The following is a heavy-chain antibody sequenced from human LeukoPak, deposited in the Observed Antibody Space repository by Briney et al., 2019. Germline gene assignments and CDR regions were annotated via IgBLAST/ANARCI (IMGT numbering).Heavy chain of an antibody. J-gene: IGHJ5*02. CDR2: INPSGGST. CDR3: ARNYYGSGSYWSPRWFDP. D-gene: IGHD3-10*01. V-gene: IGHV1-46*01. Sequence: ASVTVSCKASGYTFTSYYMHWVRQAPGQGLEWMGIINPSGGSTSYAQKFQGRVTMTRDMSTSTVYMELSSLRSEDTAVYYCARNYYGSGSYWSPRWFDPWGQGTLVTVSS. CDR1: GYTFTSYY.